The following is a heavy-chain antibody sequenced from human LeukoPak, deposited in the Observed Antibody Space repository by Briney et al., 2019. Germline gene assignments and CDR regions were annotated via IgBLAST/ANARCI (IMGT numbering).Heavy chain of an antibody. Sequence: GGSLRLSCIVSGFTFSSYGMHWVRQAPGKGLEWVAVISYDGSNKYYADSVKGRFTISRDNSKNTLYLQMNSLRAEDTAVYYCAKRGYYYDSSGYYSRTYFDYWGQGTLVIVSS. D-gene: IGHD3-22*01. J-gene: IGHJ4*02. V-gene: IGHV3-30*18. CDR1: GFTFSSYG. CDR2: ISYDGSNK. CDR3: AKRGYYYDSSGYYSRTYFDY.